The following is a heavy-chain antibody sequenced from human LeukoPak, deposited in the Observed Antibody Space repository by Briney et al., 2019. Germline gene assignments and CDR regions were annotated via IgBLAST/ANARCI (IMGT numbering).Heavy chain of an antibody. D-gene: IGHD5-12*01. Sequence: GGSLRLSCAASGFTLSAYWMHWVRQAPGKGLMWVSRIEGDGNRITYADSVKGRFTISRDNAKNTLYLQMNSLRAEDTAVYYCTRRGGGYEFDYWGQGTLVTVSS. V-gene: IGHV3-74*01. CDR2: IEGDGNRI. J-gene: IGHJ4*02. CDR3: TRRGGGYEFDY. CDR1: GFTLSAYW.